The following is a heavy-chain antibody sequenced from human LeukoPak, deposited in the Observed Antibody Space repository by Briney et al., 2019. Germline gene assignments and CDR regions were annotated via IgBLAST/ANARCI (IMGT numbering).Heavy chain of an antibody. J-gene: IGHJ5*02. Sequence: PGGSLRLSCAASGFTFSSYAMHWVRQAPGKGLEYVSAISSNGGSTYYANSVKGRFTTSRDNSKNTLYLQMGSLRAEDMAVYYCARDGPNFEFDPWGQGTLVTVSS. D-gene: IGHD5-24*01. V-gene: IGHV3-64*01. CDR2: ISSNGGST. CDR1: GFTFSSYA. CDR3: ARDGPNFEFDP.